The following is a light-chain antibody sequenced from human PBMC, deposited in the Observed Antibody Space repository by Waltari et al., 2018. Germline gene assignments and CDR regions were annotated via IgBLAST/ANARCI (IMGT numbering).Light chain of an antibody. V-gene: IGLV4-69*01. CDR3: QTGGHGTWV. J-gene: IGLJ3*02. Sequence: QLVLTQSPSASASLRASVKLTCTLSSGHSSNVIAWHQQQAEKGPRYLMKVNSDGSHSKGDKIPDRFSGSSSGAERYLTISNLQSEDEADYYCQTGGHGTWVFGGGTKLTVL. CDR1: SGHSSNV. CDR2: VNSDGSH.